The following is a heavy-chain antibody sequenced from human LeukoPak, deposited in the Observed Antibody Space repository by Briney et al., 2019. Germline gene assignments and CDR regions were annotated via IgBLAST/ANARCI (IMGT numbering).Heavy chain of an antibody. CDR1: RFTLSNYW. V-gene: IGHV3-7*01. J-gene: IGHJ4*02. CDR2: IKQDGSET. D-gene: IGHD6-19*01. Sequence: GGSLRLSCAASRFTLSNYWMSWVRQAPGKGLEWVANIKQDGSETYYVDSVKGRFTISRDNAKNSLSLQMNSLRAEDTAVYYCAGQRGSGCPDYWGQGTLVTVSS. CDR3: AGQRGSGCPDY.